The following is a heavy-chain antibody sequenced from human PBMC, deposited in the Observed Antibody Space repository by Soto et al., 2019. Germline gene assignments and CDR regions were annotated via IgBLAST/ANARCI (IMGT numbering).Heavy chain of an antibody. J-gene: IGHJ4*02. CDR1: GFTFSSYS. V-gene: IGHV3-21*01. Sequence: EVQLVESGGGLVKPGGSLRLSCAASGFTFSSYSMNWVRQAPGKGLEWVSFISMSSSYIYYEDSVKGRFTISRDNAKNSLYLQMNSLRAEDTAVYYCARERGYSGYEFDYWGQGTLVTVSS. CDR2: ISMSSSYI. D-gene: IGHD5-12*01. CDR3: ARERGYSGYEFDY.